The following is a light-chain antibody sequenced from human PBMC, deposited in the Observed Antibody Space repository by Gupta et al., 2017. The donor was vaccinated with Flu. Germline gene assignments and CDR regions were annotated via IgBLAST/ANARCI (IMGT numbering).Light chain of an antibody. CDR1: QSISSW. CDR3: QQENNSPYT. Sequence: PYTLSASVGDRVTITCRASQSISSWLAWYQQKPGKAPKLLIYKASKVESGVPSRFSGSGSGTEFTLTISSRQPDDFATYYCQQENNSPYTFGQGTKLDIK. V-gene: IGKV1-5*03. CDR2: KAS. J-gene: IGKJ2*01.